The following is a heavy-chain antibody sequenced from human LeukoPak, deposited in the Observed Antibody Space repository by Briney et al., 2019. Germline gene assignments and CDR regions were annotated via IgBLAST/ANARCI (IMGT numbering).Heavy chain of an antibody. CDR2: IYSGGST. V-gene: IGHV3-53*01. CDR1: GFTVSSNY. Sequence: GGSLRLSCAASGFTVSSNYMSWVRQAPGKGLDWVSVIYSGGSTYYADSVKSRFTISRDNSKNTLYLQMNSLRAEDTAVYYCAKDSDKRHTALEVVSDNWGQGTLVTVSS. CDR3: AKDSDKRHTALEVVSDN. D-gene: IGHD3-22*01. J-gene: IGHJ4*02.